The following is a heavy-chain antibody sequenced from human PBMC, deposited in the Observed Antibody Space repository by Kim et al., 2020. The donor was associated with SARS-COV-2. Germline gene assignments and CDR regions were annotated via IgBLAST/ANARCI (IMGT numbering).Heavy chain of an antibody. V-gene: IGHV3-30*01. Sequence: ADSLKGLFTIARDNSKNTLYLQMNSLRAEDTALYYCARSRDGYTNALLDYWGQGTLVTVSS. CDR3: ARSRDGYTNALLDY. J-gene: IGHJ4*02. D-gene: IGHD2-8*01.